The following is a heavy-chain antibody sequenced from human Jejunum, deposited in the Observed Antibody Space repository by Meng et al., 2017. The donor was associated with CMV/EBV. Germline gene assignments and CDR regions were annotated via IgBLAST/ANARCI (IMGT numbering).Heavy chain of an antibody. CDR1: GGSFSGYY. CDR2: INHSETA. Sequence: CSVYGGSFSGYYWTWIRQPPGRGLEWIGQINHSETADYNPSLKSRVSISIDTSKNQFSLKLTSVTAADTAVYYCARGDQGKQLVLYYWGQGTLVTVSS. D-gene: IGHD2/OR15-2a*01. V-gene: IGHV4-34*01. CDR3: ARGDQGKQLVLYY. J-gene: IGHJ4*02.